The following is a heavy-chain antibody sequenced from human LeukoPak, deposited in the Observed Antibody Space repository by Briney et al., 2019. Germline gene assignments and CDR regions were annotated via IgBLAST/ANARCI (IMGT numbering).Heavy chain of an antibody. CDR1: GFTFDDYG. V-gene: IGHV3-48*03. CDR3: ARLDTGMLPGRPDY. D-gene: IGHD5-18*01. Sequence: GGSLRLSCAASGFTFDDYGMSWVRQAPGKGLEWVSYISSSGSTIYEADSVKGRFTISRDNAKNSLYLQMNSLRVEDTAVYYCARLDTGMLPGRPDYWGQGILVTVS. CDR2: ISSSGSTI. J-gene: IGHJ4*02.